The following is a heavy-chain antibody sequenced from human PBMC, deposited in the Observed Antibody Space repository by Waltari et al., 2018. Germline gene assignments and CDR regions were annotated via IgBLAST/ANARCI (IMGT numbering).Heavy chain of an antibody. D-gene: IGHD1-26*01. CDR1: GYTLTELS. Sequence: QVQLVQSGAEVKKPGASVKVYCKVSGYTLTELSMHWVRQAPGKGLEWMGGFDPEDGETIHAQKFQGRVTMTEDTSTDTAYMELSSLRSEDTAVYYCATGGSYWDWFDPWGQGTLVTVSS. V-gene: IGHV1-24*01. CDR3: ATGGSYWDWFDP. J-gene: IGHJ5*02. CDR2: FDPEDGET.